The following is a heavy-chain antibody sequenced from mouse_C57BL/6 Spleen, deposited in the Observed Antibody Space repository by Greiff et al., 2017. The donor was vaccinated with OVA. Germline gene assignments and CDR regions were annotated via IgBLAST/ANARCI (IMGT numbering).Heavy chain of an antibody. CDR2: ISSGSSTI. CDR1: GFTFSDYG. Sequence: EVQLVESGGGLVKPGGSLKLSCAASGFTFSDYGMHWVRQAPEKGLEWVAYISSGSSTIYYADTVKGRFTISRDNAKNTLFLQMTRQRSEDTAMYYCARDGDWNFDDWGKGTTLTVSS. CDR3: ARDGDWNFDD. J-gene: IGHJ2*01. V-gene: IGHV5-17*01. D-gene: IGHD2-13*01.